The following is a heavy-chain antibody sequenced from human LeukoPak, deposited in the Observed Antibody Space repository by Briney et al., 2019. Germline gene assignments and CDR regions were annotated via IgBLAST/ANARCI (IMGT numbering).Heavy chain of an antibody. CDR1: GGSFSGYY. Sequence: PSETLSLTCAVYGGSFSGYYWSWIRQPPGKGLEWIGEINHSGSTNYNPSLKSRVTISVDTSKNQFSLKLSSVTAADTAVYYCARVEAAALFLWGQGTLVTVSS. D-gene: IGHD6-13*01. V-gene: IGHV4-34*01. J-gene: IGHJ4*02. CDR2: INHSGST. CDR3: ARVEAAALFL.